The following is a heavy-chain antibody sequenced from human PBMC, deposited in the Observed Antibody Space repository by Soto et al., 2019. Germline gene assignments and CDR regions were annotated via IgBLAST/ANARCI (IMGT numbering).Heavy chain of an antibody. Sequence: QVPLVQSGAEVKKPGASVKVSCKASGYTFTSYGISWVRQAPGQGLEWMGWISAYNGNTNYAQKLQGRVTMTTDTSTSTAYMELRSLRSDDTAVYYCARDIVVVVAAHQFDYWGQGTLVTVSS. J-gene: IGHJ4*02. CDR1: GYTFTSYG. D-gene: IGHD2-15*01. CDR2: ISAYNGNT. V-gene: IGHV1-18*01. CDR3: ARDIVVVVAAHQFDY.